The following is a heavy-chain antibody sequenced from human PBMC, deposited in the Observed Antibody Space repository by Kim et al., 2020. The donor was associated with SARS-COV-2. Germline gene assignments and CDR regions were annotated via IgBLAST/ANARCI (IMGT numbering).Heavy chain of an antibody. Sequence: SVKVSCKASGGTFSSYAISWVRQAPGQGLEWMGGIIPIFGTANYAQKFQGRVTITADESTSTAYMELSSLRSEDTAVYYCARDREGSGYDFRWFDPWGQGTLVTVSS. V-gene: IGHV1-69*13. CDR1: GGTFSSYA. CDR3: ARDREGSGYDFRWFDP. CDR2: IIPIFGTA. D-gene: IGHD5-12*01. J-gene: IGHJ5*02.